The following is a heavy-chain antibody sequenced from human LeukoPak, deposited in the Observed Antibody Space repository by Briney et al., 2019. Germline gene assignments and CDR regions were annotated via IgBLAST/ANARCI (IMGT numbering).Heavy chain of an antibody. D-gene: IGHD3-22*01. CDR1: GFSFDDYA. CDR3: TKDIGPLTHHYDASAYSGAFDH. Sequence: PGGSLRLSCAASGFSFDDYAMHWVRQPPGKGLEWVSGISWNSGSIAYADSVKGRFTISRDNAKDSLYLQMNSLRTEDTALYYCTKDIGPLTHHYDASAYSGAFDHWGQGTLVTVSS. J-gene: IGHJ4*02. CDR2: ISWNSGSI. V-gene: IGHV3-9*01.